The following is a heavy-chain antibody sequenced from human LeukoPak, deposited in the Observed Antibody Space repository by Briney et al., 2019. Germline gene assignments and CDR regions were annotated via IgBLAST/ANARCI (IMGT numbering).Heavy chain of an antibody. CDR3: ARPYCSGGSCYYDY. D-gene: IGHD2-15*01. CDR1: GGSISSYY. J-gene: IGHJ4*02. V-gene: IGHV4-4*07. Sequence: SETLSLTCTVSGGSISSYYWSWIRQPAGKGLEWIGRIYTSGSTNYIPSLKSRVTMSVDTSKNQFSLKLSSVTAADTAVYYCARPYCSGGSCYYDYWGQGTLVTVSS. CDR2: IYTSGST.